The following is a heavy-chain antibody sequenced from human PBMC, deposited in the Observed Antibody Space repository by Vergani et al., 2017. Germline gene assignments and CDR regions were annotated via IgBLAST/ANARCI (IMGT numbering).Heavy chain of an antibody. D-gene: IGHD4-17*01. J-gene: IGHJ6*02. Sequence: EVQLVQSGAEVKKPGATLKISCKVSGYTFTDHYMHWVKQAPGKGLEWMGLVDPEDGETIYAGKFKGRVTIAADTATDTAHLELSSLRAEYTAVYYCATPQTVTTGGMEVWGQGTTVIVSS. CDR2: VDPEDGET. CDR3: ATPQTVTTGGMEV. CDR1: GYTFTDHY. V-gene: IGHV1-69-2*01.